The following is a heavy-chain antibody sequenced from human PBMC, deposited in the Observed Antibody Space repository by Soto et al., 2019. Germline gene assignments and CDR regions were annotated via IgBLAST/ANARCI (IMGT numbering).Heavy chain of an antibody. Sequence: VQLVESGGGVVQPGRSLRLSCAASGFTFSSYAMHWVRQAPGKGLEWVAVISYDGSNKYYADSVKGRFTISRDNSKNTLYLQMNSLRAEDTAVYYCASGPGVQLWTDYYYYGMDVWGQGTTVTVSS. CDR2: ISYDGSNK. CDR1: GFTFSSYA. D-gene: IGHD5-18*01. V-gene: IGHV3-30-3*01. CDR3: ASGPGVQLWTDYYYYGMDV. J-gene: IGHJ6*02.